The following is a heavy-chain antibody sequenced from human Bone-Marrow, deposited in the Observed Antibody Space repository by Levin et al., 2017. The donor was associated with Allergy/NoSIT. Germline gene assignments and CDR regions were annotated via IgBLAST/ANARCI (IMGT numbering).Heavy chain of an antibody. CDR1: GFTFSDYT. J-gene: IGHJ4*02. V-gene: IGHV3-21*01. CDR3: ARDFYLGYCSGGSCYYIDH. Sequence: VASVKVSCAASGFTFSDYTMNWVRQAPGKGLEWVSSISSSSSYIYYADSVKGRFTISRDNAKNSLYLQMNSLRAEDTAVYFCARDFYLGYCSGGSCYYIDHWGQGTLVTVSS. D-gene: IGHD2-15*01. CDR2: ISSSSSYI.